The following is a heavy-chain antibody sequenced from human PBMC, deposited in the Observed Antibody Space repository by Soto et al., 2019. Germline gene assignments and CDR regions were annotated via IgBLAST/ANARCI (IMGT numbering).Heavy chain of an antibody. V-gene: IGHV4-34*01. CDR1: SGAFSSSD. CDR3: ATGGLFSS. D-gene: IGHD3-3*01. J-gene: IGHJ5*02. CDR2: INHAGHT. Sequence: PSETLSLTCALHSGAFSSSDWAWIRQSPQRGLEWLGEINHAGHTEYNPSLKGRVTISADTSKNQFSLSLTSVTAADTAIYYCATGGLFSSWGQGTLVTVSS.